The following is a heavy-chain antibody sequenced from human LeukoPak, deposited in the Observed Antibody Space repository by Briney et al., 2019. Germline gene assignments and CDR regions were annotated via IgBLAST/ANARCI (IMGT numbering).Heavy chain of an antibody. Sequence: GGSLRLSCAASGLTFDNYAMHWVRQAPGKGLEWVAGISWNGGSIDYADSLKGRFTISRDNSKNTLYLQMNSLRAEDTAVYYCAKLGGYYYDSRFDPWGQGTLVTASS. V-gene: IGHV3-9*01. CDR2: ISWNGGSI. D-gene: IGHD3-22*01. CDR3: AKLGGYYYDSRFDP. J-gene: IGHJ5*02. CDR1: GLTFDNYA.